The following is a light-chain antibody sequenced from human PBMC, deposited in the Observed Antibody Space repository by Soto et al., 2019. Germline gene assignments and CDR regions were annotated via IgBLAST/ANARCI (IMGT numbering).Light chain of an antibody. J-gene: IGKJ1*01. V-gene: IGKV3-15*01. CDR3: QQFNEWPPWT. Sequence: EVVLTQCAATLSATQWESATLYCRASQGFXDKLAWYQRQPGQAPRSLISRSSTRATGIPARFSGSGSGKEFTLTISSLQSEEFAVYDCQQFNEWPPWTFGQGT. CDR1: QGFXDK. CDR2: RSS.